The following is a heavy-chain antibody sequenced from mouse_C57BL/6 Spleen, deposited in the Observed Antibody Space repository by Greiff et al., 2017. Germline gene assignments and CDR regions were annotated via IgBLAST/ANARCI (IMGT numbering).Heavy chain of an antibody. CDR2: IRNKANGYTT. Sequence: EVQRVESGGGLVQPGGSLSLSCAASGFTFTDYYMSWVRQPPGKALEWLGFIRNKANGYTTEYSASVKCRFTISRDNSQSILYLQMNALRAEDSATYYCARYNDYYFDYWGQGTTLTVSS. D-gene: IGHD2-4*01. V-gene: IGHV7-3*01. CDR3: ARYNDYYFDY. CDR1: GFTFTDYY. J-gene: IGHJ2*01.